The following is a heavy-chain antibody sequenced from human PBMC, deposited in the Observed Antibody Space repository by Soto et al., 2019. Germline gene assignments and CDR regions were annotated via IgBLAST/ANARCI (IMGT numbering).Heavy chain of an antibody. CDR1: GGSFSGYY. CDR2: INHSGST. CDR3: ARRWGGIAAASKIRVPQASSGSHRSPDWFDP. V-gene: IGHV4-34*01. J-gene: IGHJ5*02. D-gene: IGHD6-13*01. Sequence: SETLSLTCAVYGGSFSGYYWSWIRQPPGKGLEWIGEINHSGSTNYNPSLKSRVTISVDTSKNQFSLKLSSVTAADTAVYYCARRWGGIAAASKIRVPQASSGSHRSPDWFDPWGQGTLVTVSS.